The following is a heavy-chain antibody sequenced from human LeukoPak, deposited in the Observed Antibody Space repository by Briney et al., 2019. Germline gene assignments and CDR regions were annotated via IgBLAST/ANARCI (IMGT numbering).Heavy chain of an antibody. V-gene: IGHV4-34*01. CDR2: INHSGST. J-gene: IGHJ4*02. CDR3: ARGQVSCSGGSCYEVVMESTTFDY. D-gene: IGHD2-15*01. CDR1: GGSFSGYY. Sequence: SETLSLTCAVYGGSFSGYYWSWIRQPPGKGLEWIGEINHSGSTNYNPSLKSRVTISVDTSKNQFSLKLSSATAADTAVYYCARGQVSCSGGSCYEVVMESTTFDYWGQGTLVTVSS.